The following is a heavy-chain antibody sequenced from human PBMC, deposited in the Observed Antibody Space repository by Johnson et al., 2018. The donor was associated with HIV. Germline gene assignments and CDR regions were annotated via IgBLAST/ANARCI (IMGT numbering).Heavy chain of an antibody. CDR1: GFTFSQYA. CDR2: ISTTGVST. CDR3: AIPYFYDSGDYR. D-gene: IGHD3-22*01. J-gene: IGHJ3*01. V-gene: IGHV3-64*07. Sequence: VQLVESGGGLVQPGESLRLSCVASGFTFSQYAMHWVRQAPGKGLEYVSAISTTGVSTYYADSVRGRFTISRDNSKNTLYLQMGSLGAEDMAVYYCAIPYFYDSGDYRWGQGTMVTVSS.